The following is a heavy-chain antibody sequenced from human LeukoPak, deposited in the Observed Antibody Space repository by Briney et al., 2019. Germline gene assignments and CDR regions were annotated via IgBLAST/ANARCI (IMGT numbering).Heavy chain of an antibody. Sequence: SETLSLTCTVSGYSISSGYYWVWIRQPPGKGLEWIGSIYRSGSTNYNPSLKSRVTISVDTSKNQFSLKLSSVTAADTAVYYCARCIGPTTVVTHYYYYYMDVWGKGTTVTVSS. CDR3: ARCIGPTTVVTHYYYYYMDV. CDR2: IYRSGST. V-gene: IGHV4-38-2*02. D-gene: IGHD4-23*01. J-gene: IGHJ6*03. CDR1: GYSISSGYY.